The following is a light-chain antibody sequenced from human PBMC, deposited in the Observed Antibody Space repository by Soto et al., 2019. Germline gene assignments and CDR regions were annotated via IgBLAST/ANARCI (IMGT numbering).Light chain of an antibody. Sequence: DIQMTQSPSSLSASVGDRVTITCRASQDISIYLAWFQQKPGKAPKALIYGASTLQSGVPSKFSGSGSGTEFALTISSMQPEDFATDYCQQYYTYHLTFGGGTKVEI. J-gene: IGKJ4*01. CDR2: GAS. CDR3: QQYYTYHLT. V-gene: IGKV1-16*02. CDR1: QDISIY.